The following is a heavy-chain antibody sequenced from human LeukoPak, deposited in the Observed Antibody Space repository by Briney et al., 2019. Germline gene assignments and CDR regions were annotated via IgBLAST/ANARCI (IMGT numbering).Heavy chain of an antibody. J-gene: IGHJ4*02. CDR3: AYYYDSSGYYYRPDYFDY. D-gene: IGHD3-22*01. V-gene: IGHV1-69*06. Sequence: SGKVSCKASGGTFSSYAISWVRQAPGQGLEWMGGIIPIFGTANYAQKFQGRVTITADKSTSTAYMELSSLRSEDTAVYYCAYYYDSSGYYYRPDYFDYWGQGTLVTVSS. CDR1: GGTFSSYA. CDR2: IIPIFGTA.